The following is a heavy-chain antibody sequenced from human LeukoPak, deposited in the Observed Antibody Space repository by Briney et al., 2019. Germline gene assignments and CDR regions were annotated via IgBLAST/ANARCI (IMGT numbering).Heavy chain of an antibody. V-gene: IGHV3-7*04. CDR1: GFTFSSYW. CDR2: IHLDGSEK. Sequence: GGSLRLSCEASGFTFSSYWMSWVRQAPGKGLEWVANIHLDGSEKHHVDSVRGRFTISRDNAKNSLCPQMNSLRAEDTAVYYCAREYSRSLANWGQGTLVTVSS. J-gene: IGHJ4*02. D-gene: IGHD2-15*01. CDR3: AREYSRSLAN.